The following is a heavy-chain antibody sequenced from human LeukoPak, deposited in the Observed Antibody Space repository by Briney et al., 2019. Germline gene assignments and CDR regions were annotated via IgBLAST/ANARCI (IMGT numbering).Heavy chain of an antibody. D-gene: IGHD3-16*01. CDR1: GFIFSDCN. V-gene: IGHV3-48*01. J-gene: IGHJ4*02. CDR3: AKGYYDYVWGSYYFDY. Sequence: GGSLRLSCTVSGFIFSDCNMNWVRQAPGKGLEWVSYISTGSTTIYYADSVKGRFTISRDNAKNSLYLQMNSLRAEDTAVYYCAKGYYDYVWGSYYFDYWGQGTLVTVSS. CDR2: ISTGSTTI.